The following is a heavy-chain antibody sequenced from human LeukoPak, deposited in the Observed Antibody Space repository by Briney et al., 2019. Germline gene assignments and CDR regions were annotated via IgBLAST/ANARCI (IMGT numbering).Heavy chain of an antibody. D-gene: IGHD3-22*01. CDR3: ARGVYDSSGYYSYFDY. CDR1: EFTFSSYD. CDR2: IGTAGDP. Sequence: GGSLRLSCAASEFTFSSYDMHWVRQATGKGLEWVSAIGTAGDPYYPGSVKGRFTISRENAKNSLYLQMNSLRAGDTAVYYCARGVYDSSGYYSYFDYWGQGTLVTVSS. J-gene: IGHJ4*02. V-gene: IGHV3-13*05.